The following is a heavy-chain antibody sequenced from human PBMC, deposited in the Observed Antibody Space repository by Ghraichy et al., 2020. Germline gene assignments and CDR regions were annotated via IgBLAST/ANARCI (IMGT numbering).Heavy chain of an antibody. Sequence: SETLSLTCTVSGGSINNYYWNWIRQPPGKGLEWIGYIYYIGSTNYNPSLKRRVTISIDASKSQFSLNLSSMTAADTAMYYCASGSRSRVGCSGSSCTPDYWGQRSLLAVSS. D-gene: IGHD2-15*01. CDR1: GGSINNYY. J-gene: IGHJ4*02. V-gene: IGHV4-59*01. CDR2: IYYIGST. CDR3: ASGSRSRVGCSGSSCTPDY.